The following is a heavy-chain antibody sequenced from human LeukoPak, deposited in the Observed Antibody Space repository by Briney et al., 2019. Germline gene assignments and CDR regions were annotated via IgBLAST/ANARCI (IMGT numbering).Heavy chain of an antibody. D-gene: IGHD4-17*01. J-gene: IGHJ4*02. CDR1: GFTFSSYG. CDR2: ISYDGSNK. Sequence: GGSLRLSCAASGFTFSSYGMHWVRQAPGKGLEWVAVISYDGSNKYYADSVKGRFTISRDNSKNTLYLRMNSLRAEDTAVYYCAKLRTLATDYWGQGTLVTVSS. V-gene: IGHV3-30*18. CDR3: AKLRTLATDY.